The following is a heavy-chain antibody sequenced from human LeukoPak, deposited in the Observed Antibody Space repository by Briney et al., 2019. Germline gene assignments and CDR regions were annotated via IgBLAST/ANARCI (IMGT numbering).Heavy chain of an antibody. J-gene: IGHJ4*02. CDR3: ARVAGYFDWLLDY. CDR2: IEYGGST. Sequence: SETLSLTCSVSGGSISEATYYWGWIRQPPGNGLDWIGSIEYGGSTYYNPSLKSRVTISVDSSKKQFSLRLSSVTAADTAVYYCARVAGYFDWLLDYWGQGILVTVSS. CDR1: GGSISEATYY. V-gene: IGHV4-39*01. D-gene: IGHD3-9*01.